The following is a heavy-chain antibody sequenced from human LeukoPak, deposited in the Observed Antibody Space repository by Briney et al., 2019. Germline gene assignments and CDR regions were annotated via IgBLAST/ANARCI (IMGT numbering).Heavy chain of an antibody. CDR1: GYTFTNYG. Sequence: ASAKVSCKASGYTFTNYGINWVRQAPGQGLEWMGWISAYNGNTNYAQKLQGRVTMTTDTSTSTAYMELRSLRSDDTAVYYCARVVSSGWGPRLSPYYYYYMDVWGKGTTVTVSS. D-gene: IGHD6-19*01. CDR2: ISAYNGNT. CDR3: ARVVSSGWGPRLSPYYYYYMDV. V-gene: IGHV1-18*01. J-gene: IGHJ6*03.